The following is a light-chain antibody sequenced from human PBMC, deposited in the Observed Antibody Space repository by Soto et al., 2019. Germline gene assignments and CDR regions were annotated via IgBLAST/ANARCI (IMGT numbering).Light chain of an antibody. CDR2: DVS. V-gene: IGLV2-14*01. CDR3: SSYTSSSTIVV. CDR1: SSDVGGYNY. J-gene: IGLJ2*01. Sequence: QSVLTQPASVSGSPGQSITISCTGTSSDVGGYNYVSWYQQYPGKAPKLMIYDVSNRPSGVSNRFSGSKSGNTASLTISGLQAEDEAHYYCSSYTSSSTIVVFGGGTKLTVL.